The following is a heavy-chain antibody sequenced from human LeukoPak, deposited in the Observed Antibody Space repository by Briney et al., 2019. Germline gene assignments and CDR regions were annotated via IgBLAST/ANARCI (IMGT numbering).Heavy chain of an antibody. CDR1: GFTFSTYW. J-gene: IGHJ4*02. CDR3: GRDLTARRCIDY. D-gene: IGHD6-6*01. V-gene: IGHV3-7*01. Sequence: GGSLRLSCAASGFTFSTYWMSWVRQAPGKGLEWVANIKQDGSEKYYVDSVKGRFTISRDNAKNSLYLQMNSLRAEDTAVYFCGRDLTARRCIDYWGQGTLVTVSS. CDR2: IKQDGSEK.